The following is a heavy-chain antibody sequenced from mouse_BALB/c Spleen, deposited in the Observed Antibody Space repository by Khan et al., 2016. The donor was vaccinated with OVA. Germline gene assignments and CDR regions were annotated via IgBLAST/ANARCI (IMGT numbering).Heavy chain of an antibody. CDR2: IWSAGST. CDR1: DFSLDNYS. D-gene: IGHD2-4*01. CDR3: ARRGYDYGRGALFAY. J-gene: IGHJ3*01. V-gene: IGHV2-2*02. Sequence: QVQLKESGPGLVAPSQSLSITCTVSDFSLDNYSIHWIRQSPGKGLEWLGVIWSAGSTDYNAAFISRLTITKDNSRRQVFFQVIRLQPNDTAIYYCARRGYDYGRGALFAYWGQGTLVTVSA.